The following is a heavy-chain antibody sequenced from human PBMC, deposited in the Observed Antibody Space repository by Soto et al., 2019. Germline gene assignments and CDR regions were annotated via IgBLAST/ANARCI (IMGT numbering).Heavy chain of an antibody. CDR3: ARVWDETYDSRCFFEN. CDR2: ISGYNGNT. Sequence: QVQLVQSGAEVKQPGASVKVSCKTSGYTFTSFGISWVRQAPGQGLEWMGWISGYNGNTKYAQKVHDRVTMTTDTSTTTAYMELRSLRSDDTAVYYCARVWDETYDSRCFFENWGQGTLVTVSS. V-gene: IGHV1-18*01. D-gene: IGHD3-22*01. CDR1: GYTFTSFG. J-gene: IGHJ4*02.